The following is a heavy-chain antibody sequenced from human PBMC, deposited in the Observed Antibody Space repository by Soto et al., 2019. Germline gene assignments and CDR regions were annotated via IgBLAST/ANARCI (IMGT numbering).Heavy chain of an antibody. CDR3: ASSDEQLVDY. CDR2: ISYDGSNK. D-gene: IGHD6-6*01. Sequence: GGSLRLSCAASGFTFSSYAMHWVRQAPGKGLEWVAVISYDGSNKYYADSVKGRFTISRDNSKNTLYLQMNSLRAEDTAVYYCASSDEQLVDYWGQGTLVTVSS. CDR1: GFTFSSYA. V-gene: IGHV3-30-3*01. J-gene: IGHJ4*02.